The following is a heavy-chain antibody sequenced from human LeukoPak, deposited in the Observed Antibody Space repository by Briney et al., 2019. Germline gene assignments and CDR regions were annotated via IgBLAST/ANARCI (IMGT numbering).Heavy chain of an antibody. CDR1: GFTFSSYS. CDR2: ISSSSSYI. V-gene: IGHV3-21*01. D-gene: IGHD1-7*01. J-gene: IGHJ4*02. Sequence: GGSLRLSCAASGFTFSSYSMNWVRQAPGKGLEWVSSISSSSSYICYADSVRGRFTISRDNAKNSLYLQMNSLRAEDTAAYYCARDFRPITGTLAYWGQGTLVTVSS. CDR3: ARDFRPITGTLAY.